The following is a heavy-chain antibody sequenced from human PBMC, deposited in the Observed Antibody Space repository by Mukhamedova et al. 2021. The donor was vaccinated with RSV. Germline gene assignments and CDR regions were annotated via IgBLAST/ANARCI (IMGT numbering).Heavy chain of an antibody. V-gene: IGHV3-15*01. Sequence: GTTDYAAPVKGRFTISRDDSKNTLYLQMNSLKTEDTAVYYCSTRGQPWGQGTLVTVSS. J-gene: IGHJ5*02. CDR3: STRGQP. CDR2: GTT.